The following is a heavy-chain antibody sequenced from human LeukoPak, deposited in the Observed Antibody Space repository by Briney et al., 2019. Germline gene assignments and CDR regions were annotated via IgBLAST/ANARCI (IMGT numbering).Heavy chain of an antibody. CDR1: GFTFSSYA. CDR3: AKLSSSGWYGLYYFDY. V-gene: IGHV3-30-3*02. Sequence: PGGSLRLSCAASGFTFSSYAMHWVRQAPGKGLEWVAVISYDGSNKYYADSVKGRFTISRDNSKNTLYLQMNSLRAEDTAVYYCAKLSSSGWYGLYYFDYWGQGTLVTVSS. J-gene: IGHJ4*02. CDR2: ISYDGSNK. D-gene: IGHD6-19*01.